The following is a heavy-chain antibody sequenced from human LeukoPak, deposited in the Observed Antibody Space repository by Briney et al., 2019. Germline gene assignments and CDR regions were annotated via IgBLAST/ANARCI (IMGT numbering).Heavy chain of an antibody. CDR1: AFTFSDYW. V-gene: IGHV3-7*01. J-gene: IGHJ4*02. CDR3: ARDHVVAGLLFDY. D-gene: IGHD6-19*01. CDR2: INQDGSEK. Sequence: PGGSLRLSCAASAFTFSDYWMTWVRQAPGKGLEWVASINQDGSEKYSVDSVKGRFTISRDNAESSLYLQMNSLRADDTAVYYRARDHVVAGLLFDYWGQGTLLTVAS.